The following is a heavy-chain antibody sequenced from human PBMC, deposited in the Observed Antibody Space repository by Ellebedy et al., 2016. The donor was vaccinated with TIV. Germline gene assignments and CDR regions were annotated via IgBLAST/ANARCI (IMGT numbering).Heavy chain of an antibody. V-gene: IGHV3-21*01. CDR3: ARLSGDRSPWYLDF. J-gene: IGHJ4*02. D-gene: IGHD2-21*02. CDR1: GFTFSAYT. Sequence: GESLKISXAASGFTFSAYTMNWVRQAPGKGLEWVSSIAPSGVSIFYAKSVEGRFSISRDNAEKSLFLQMYSLRPEDTAVYYCARLSGDRSPWYLDFWGQGTLVTVSS. CDR2: IAPSGVSI.